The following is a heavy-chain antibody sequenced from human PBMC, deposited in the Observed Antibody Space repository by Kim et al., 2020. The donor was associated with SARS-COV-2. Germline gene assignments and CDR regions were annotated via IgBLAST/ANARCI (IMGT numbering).Heavy chain of an antibody. D-gene: IGHD6-19*01. V-gene: IGHV3-30*18. CDR3: AKDLLAGIAVAGGFDY. J-gene: IGHJ4*02. Sequence: GGSLRLSCAASGFTFSSYGMHWVRQAPGKGLEWVAVISYDGSNKYYADSVKGRFTISRDNSKNTLYLQMNSLRAEDTAVYYCAKDLLAGIAVAGGFDYWGQGTLVTVSS. CDR2: ISYDGSNK. CDR1: GFTFSSYG.